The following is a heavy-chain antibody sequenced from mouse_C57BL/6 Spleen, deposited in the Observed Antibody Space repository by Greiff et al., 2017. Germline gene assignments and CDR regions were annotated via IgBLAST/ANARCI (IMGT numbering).Heavy chain of an antibody. J-gene: IGHJ4*01. D-gene: IGHD1-1*01. V-gene: IGHV14-1*01. CDR3: TKGRCSSYAMDY. Sequence: VQLKQSGAELVRPGASVKLSCTASGFNIKDYYMHWVKQRPEQGLEWIGRIDPEDGDTEYAPKFPGKATMTADTSSNTAYLQLISLPSEDTAVYYGTKGRCSSYAMDYWGQGTSVTVSS. CDR2: IDPEDGDT. CDR1: GFNIKDYY.